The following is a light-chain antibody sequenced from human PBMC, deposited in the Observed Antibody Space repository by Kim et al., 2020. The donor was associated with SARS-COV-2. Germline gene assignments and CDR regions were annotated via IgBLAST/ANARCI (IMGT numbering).Light chain of an antibody. Sequence: GQSITISCTGTSSDVGSYNLVSWYQQHPGKAPKVMIYEVSKRPSGVSNRFSGPKSGNTASLTISGLQAEDEADYYCCSYAGSATYAFATGTKVTVL. CDR3: CSYAGSATYA. J-gene: IGLJ1*01. CDR2: EVS. CDR1: SSDVGSYNL. V-gene: IGLV2-23*02.